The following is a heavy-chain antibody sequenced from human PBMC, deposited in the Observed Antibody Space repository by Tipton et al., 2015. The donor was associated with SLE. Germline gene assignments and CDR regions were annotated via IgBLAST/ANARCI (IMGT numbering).Heavy chain of an antibody. V-gene: IGHV1-2*02. CDR1: GYTFTGYY. D-gene: IGHD6-19*01. CDR3: ARGGAGVAATGWFDP. J-gene: IGHJ5*02. Sequence: QSGPEVKKPGASVKVSCKASGYTFTGYYIHWVRQAPGQGLEWMGWINPKSGGTIYAQDFQGRVTMTTNTSITTAYMELHRLRSDDTVVYFCARGGAGVAATGWFDPWGQGTLVIVSS. CDR2: INPKSGGT.